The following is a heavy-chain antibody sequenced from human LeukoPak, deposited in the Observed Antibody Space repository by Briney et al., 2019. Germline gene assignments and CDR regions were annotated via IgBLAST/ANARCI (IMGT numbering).Heavy chain of an antibody. J-gene: IGHJ5*02. V-gene: IGHV3-33*05. CDR2: IQSDGSRN. D-gene: IGHD2-8*01. Sequence: GGSLRLSCAASGFTFSSYGMHWVRQAPGKGLEWVAAIQSDGSRNYYIDSVKGRFIISRDNPQNTVYLQMNSLRADDTAVYHCARDDCTSPSCLTTWGQGTLVTVSS. CDR1: GFTFSSYG. CDR3: ARDDCTSPSCLTT.